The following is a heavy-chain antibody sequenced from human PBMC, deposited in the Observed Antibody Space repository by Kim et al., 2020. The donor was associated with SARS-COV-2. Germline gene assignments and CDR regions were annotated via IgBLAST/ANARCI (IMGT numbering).Heavy chain of an antibody. D-gene: IGHD2-2*01. V-gene: IGHV4-39*02. J-gene: IGHJ4*02. CDR3: ARERDSIVVVPAAPPPFD. Sequence: KSRVTISVDTSKNQFSLKLSSVTAADTAVYYCARERDSIVVVPAAPPPFDWGQGTLVTVSS.